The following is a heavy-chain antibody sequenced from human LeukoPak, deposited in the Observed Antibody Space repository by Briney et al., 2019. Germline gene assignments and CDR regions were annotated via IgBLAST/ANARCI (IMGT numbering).Heavy chain of an antibody. V-gene: IGHV3-23*01. CDR3: AKTLSSGWSGKYYFDY. CDR1: GFSFSTCA. D-gene: IGHD6-19*01. J-gene: IGHJ4*02. CDR2: ISGNGDNT. Sequence: GGSVRLSCAASGFSFSTCAMTWVRQAPGKGLEWVSGISGNGDNTYYADSVKGRFTIYRDNSKSRLSLQMNSLRAEDTAVYYCAKTLSSGWSGKYYFDYWGQGTLVSVPS.